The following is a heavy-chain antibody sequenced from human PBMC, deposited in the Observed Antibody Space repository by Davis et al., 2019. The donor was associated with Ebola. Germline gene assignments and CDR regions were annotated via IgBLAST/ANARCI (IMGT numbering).Heavy chain of an antibody. J-gene: IGHJ6*04. D-gene: IGHD1-14*01. CDR1: GFDFKTYG. Sequence: GESLKISCAASGFDFKTYGMHWVRQAPGKGLEWVAVISYDGSNKYYADSVKGRFTISRDNSKNTLYLQMNSLRAEDTAVYYCANNPYYGMDVWGKGTTVTVSS. CDR2: ISYDGSNK. CDR3: ANNPYYGMDV. V-gene: IGHV3-30*18.